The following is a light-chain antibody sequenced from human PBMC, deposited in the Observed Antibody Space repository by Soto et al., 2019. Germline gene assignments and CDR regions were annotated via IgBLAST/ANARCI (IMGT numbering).Light chain of an antibody. CDR3: QQSYSTPHT. CDR2: AAS. J-gene: IGKJ2*01. V-gene: IGKV1-39*01. Sequence: DIQMTQSPSSLSASVGDRVTLTCRASQRITTYLNWYQQKPGKVPRLLIYAASGLQSGVPPRFSGSGSGTDFTLTISSLQPEDSATYYCQQSYSTPHTFGQGTKLEIK. CDR1: QRITTY.